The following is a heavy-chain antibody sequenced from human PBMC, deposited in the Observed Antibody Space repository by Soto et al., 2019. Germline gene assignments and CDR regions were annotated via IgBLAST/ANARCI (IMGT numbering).Heavy chain of an antibody. D-gene: IGHD3-22*01. V-gene: IGHV1-69*02. Sequence: ASVKVSCKASGGTFSSYTISWVRQAPGQGLEWMGRIIPILGIANYAQKFQGRVTITADKSTSTAYMELSSLRSEDTAVYYCARGDLSSGYCFDYWGQGTLVTVSS. CDR2: IIPILGIA. J-gene: IGHJ4*02. CDR1: GGTFSSYT. CDR3: ARGDLSSGYCFDY.